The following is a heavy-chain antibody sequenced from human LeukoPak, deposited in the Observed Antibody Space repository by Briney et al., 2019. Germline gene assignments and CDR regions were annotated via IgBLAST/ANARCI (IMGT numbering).Heavy chain of an antibody. Sequence: PGGSLRLSCAASGFTFVDYAMHWVRQAPGKGLEWVSGISWNSGSIGYADSVKGRFTISRDNAKNSLYLQMNSLRAEDTALYYCAKGYYYDSSGSIIGDWGQGTLVTVSS. CDR2: ISWNSGSI. V-gene: IGHV3-9*01. CDR1: GFTFVDYA. J-gene: IGHJ4*02. D-gene: IGHD3-22*01. CDR3: AKGYYYDSSGSIIGD.